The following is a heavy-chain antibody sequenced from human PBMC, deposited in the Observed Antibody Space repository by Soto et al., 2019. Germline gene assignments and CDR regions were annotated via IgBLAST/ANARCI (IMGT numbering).Heavy chain of an antibody. CDR2: IYYSGST. D-gene: IGHD4-17*01. CDR1: GGSISSGGYY. J-gene: IGHJ4*02. Sequence: TSETLSLTCTVSGGSISSGGYYWSWIRQHPGKGLEWIGYIYYSGSTYYNPSLKSRVTISVDTSKNQFSLKLSSVTAADTAVYYCARDYGDSVDYWGQGTLVTVSS. V-gene: IGHV4-31*03. CDR3: ARDYGDSVDY.